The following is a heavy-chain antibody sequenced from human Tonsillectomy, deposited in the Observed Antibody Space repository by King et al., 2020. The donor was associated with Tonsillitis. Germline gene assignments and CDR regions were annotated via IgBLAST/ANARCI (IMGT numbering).Heavy chain of an antibody. Sequence: QLGQSGAEVKKPGEALKISCKGSGYICTSYWIAWVRQMPGKGLERMWIVYPGDSDTRYSPPFQGQVPISADQSISTAYLQWSSLKASDTAMYYCASLRAATPNPFDYWGQGTLVTVSS. CDR2: VYPGDSDT. J-gene: IGHJ4*02. V-gene: IGHV5-51*03. CDR1: GYICTSYW. D-gene: IGHD2-2*01. CDR3: ASLRAATPNPFDY.